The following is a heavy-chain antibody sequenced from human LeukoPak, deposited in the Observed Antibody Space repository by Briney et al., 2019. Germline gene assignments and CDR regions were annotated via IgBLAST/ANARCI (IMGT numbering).Heavy chain of an antibody. CDR2: INPNSGGT. J-gene: IGHJ4*02. CDR1: GYTFTGYY. D-gene: IGHD3-3*01. CDR3: ARGRFWSGYYLDY. Sequence: ASVKVSCKASGYTFTGYYMHWVRQAPGQGLEWMGWINPNSGGTNYAQKFQGRVTMTRDTSISTAYMELSRLRSDDTAVYYCARGRFWSGYYLDYWGQGTLVTVSS. V-gene: IGHV1-2*02.